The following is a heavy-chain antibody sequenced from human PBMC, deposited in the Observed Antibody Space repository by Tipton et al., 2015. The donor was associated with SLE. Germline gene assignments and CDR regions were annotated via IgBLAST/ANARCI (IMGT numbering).Heavy chain of an antibody. CDR1: GGSISSGGYY. Sequence: LRLSCTVSGGSISSGGYYWSWIRQHPGKGPEGIGDIYYSGSTYYNPSLKSRVTISVDTSKNQFSLKLSSVTAADTAVYYCATASSSQAYYFDYWGQGTLVTVSS. J-gene: IGHJ4*02. V-gene: IGHV4-31*03. CDR2: IYYSGST. D-gene: IGHD6-6*01. CDR3: ATASSSQAYYFDY.